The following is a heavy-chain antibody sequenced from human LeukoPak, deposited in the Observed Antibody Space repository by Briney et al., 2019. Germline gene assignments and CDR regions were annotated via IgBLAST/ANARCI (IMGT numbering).Heavy chain of an antibody. J-gene: IGHJ3*02. CDR2: MNPNSGNT. Sequence: ASVKVSCKASGYTFTSYDINWVRQATGQGLEWMGWMNPNSGNTGYAQKFQGRVTMTRDTSISTAYMELSRLRSDDTAVYYCARYVGFGVVNVDAFDIWGQGTMVTVSS. V-gene: IGHV1-8*01. CDR1: GYTFTSYD. D-gene: IGHD3-3*01. CDR3: ARYVGFGVVNVDAFDI.